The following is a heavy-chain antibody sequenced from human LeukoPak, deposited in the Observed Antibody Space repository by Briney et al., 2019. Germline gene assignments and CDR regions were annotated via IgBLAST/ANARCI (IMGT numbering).Heavy chain of an antibody. V-gene: IGHV3-21*01. CDR1: GFTFSSYS. CDR3: ARGRGGIAAAGRIGWFDP. Sequence: PGGSLRLSCAASGFTFSSYSMNWVRQAPGKGLEWVSSISSSSSYIYYADSVKGRFTISRDNAKNSLYLQMNSLRAEDTAVYYCARGRGGIAAAGRIGWFDPWGQGTLVTVSS. CDR2: ISSSSSYI. D-gene: IGHD6-13*01. J-gene: IGHJ5*02.